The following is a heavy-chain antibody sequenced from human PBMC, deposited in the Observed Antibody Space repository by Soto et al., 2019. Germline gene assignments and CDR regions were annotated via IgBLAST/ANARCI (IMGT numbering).Heavy chain of an antibody. D-gene: IGHD2-15*01. CDR2: ISGSCGST. Sequence: PGGSLRLSCAASGFTFSSYAMSWVSQAPGKGLEWVSAISGSCGSTYYADSVKGRFTISRDNSKNTLYLQMNSLRAEDTAVYYCAKVDIVVVVAATCLDYWGQGTLVTVSS. V-gene: IGHV3-23*01. CDR3: AKVDIVVVVAATCLDY. CDR1: GFTFSSYA. J-gene: IGHJ4*02.